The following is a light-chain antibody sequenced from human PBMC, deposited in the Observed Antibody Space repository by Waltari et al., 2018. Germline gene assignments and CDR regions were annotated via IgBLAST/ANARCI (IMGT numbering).Light chain of an antibody. J-gene: IGKJ3*01. CDR2: DAS. Sequence: EIVLTQSPATLSLSPGERATLSCRASQSVGSYLAWYQHKPGQAPRLLIYDASNRATGIPARFSGSGSGTDFTLTISSLEPEDFAIYYCQQRSNWPLTFGPGTKVDIK. CDR1: QSVGSY. CDR3: QQRSNWPLT. V-gene: IGKV3-11*01.